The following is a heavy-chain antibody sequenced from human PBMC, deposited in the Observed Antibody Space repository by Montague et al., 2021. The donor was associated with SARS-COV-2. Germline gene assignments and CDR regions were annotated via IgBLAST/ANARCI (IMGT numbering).Heavy chain of an antibody. Sequence: SETLSLTCAVYGGSFSSNYWSWIRHLPGKGLELIVGINHSGSTNYYPSLKSRVTISVDTSKNQFSLKLSSVTAAATAVYYCSRVRYYGSETSLGMDVWGQGTTVTVSS. CDR1: GGSFSSNY. CDR2: INHSGST. J-gene: IGHJ6*02. CDR3: SRVRYYGSETSLGMDV. V-gene: IGHV4-34*01. D-gene: IGHD3-10*01.